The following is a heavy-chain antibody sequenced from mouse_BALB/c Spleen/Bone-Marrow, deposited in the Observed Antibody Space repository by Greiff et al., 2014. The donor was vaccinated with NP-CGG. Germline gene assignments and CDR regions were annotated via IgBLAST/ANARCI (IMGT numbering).Heavy chain of an antibody. CDR2: IYPGDGDT. V-gene: IGHV1-87*01. CDR3: ARVGDSFAY. CDR1: GYTFTSYW. D-gene: IGHD2-13*01. Sequence: VQLMESGAELARPGASVKLSCKASGYTFTSYWMQWVKQRPGQGLEWIGTIYPGDGDTRDTQKFKGKATLTADKSSSTAYMQRISLAAEDVSVYDGARVGDSFAYWGQGTLVTVSA. J-gene: IGHJ3*01.